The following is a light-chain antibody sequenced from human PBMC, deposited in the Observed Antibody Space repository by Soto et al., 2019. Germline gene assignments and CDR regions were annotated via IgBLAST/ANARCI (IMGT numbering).Light chain of an antibody. Sequence: QLVLTQPASVSGSPGQSITISCTGTSNDIGGYDYVSWYQQHPGKAPKLMIYDVTYRPSGVSNRFSGSKSGNTASLTISGLQAEDEADYYCCSYTTSTAVIFGGGTKLTVL. V-gene: IGLV2-14*03. CDR3: CSYTTSTAVI. CDR2: DVT. J-gene: IGLJ2*01. CDR1: SNDIGGYDY.